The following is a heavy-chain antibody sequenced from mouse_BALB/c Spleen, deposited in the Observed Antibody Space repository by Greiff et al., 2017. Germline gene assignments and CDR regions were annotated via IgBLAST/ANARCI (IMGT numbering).Heavy chain of an antibody. Sequence: EVQLQQSGTVLARPGASVKMSCKASGYTFTSYWMHWVKQRPGQGLEWIGAIYPGNIDTSYNQKFKGKAKLTTDKSSSTAYMQLSRLTSEDSAVYFCASRDGSSYDAMDYWGQGTSVTVSS. V-gene: IGHV1-5*01. CDR3: ASRDGSSYDAMDY. J-gene: IGHJ4*01. CDR2: IYPGNIDT. CDR1: GYTFTSYW. D-gene: IGHD1-1*01.